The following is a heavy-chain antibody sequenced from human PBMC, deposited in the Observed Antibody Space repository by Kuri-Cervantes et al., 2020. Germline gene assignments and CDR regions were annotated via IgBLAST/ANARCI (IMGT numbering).Heavy chain of an antibody. J-gene: IGHJ5*02. D-gene: IGHD2-15*01. CDR3: ARERGMSGGSYPYNWFDP. V-gene: IGHV3-48*03. CDR2: ISSSGSTK. CDR1: GFTFRSYE. Sequence: GGAVGVSCSASGFTFRSYEMNWVRQAPGKGLEWVSYISSSGSTKYYADSVKGRFTISRDNAENSLYLQMNSLRAEDTAVYYCARERGMSGGSYPYNWFDPWGQGTLVTVSS.